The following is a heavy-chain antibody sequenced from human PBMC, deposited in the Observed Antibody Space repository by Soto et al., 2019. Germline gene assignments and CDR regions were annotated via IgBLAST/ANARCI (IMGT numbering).Heavy chain of an antibody. V-gene: IGHV1-69*01. CDR2: IIPLFGTP. CDR1: GGIFSTYA. CDR3: ARDRDDYGSGNYYNRIDF. D-gene: IGHD3-10*01. Sequence: QVQLVQSGAEVKKPGSSVKVSCKACGGIFSTYAISWLRQAPGHGLEWMGGIIPLFGTPNYAQRFQGRVTIAADESTSTAYMELSRLRSEDTAVYYCARDRDDYGSGNYYNRIDFWGQGTLVTVSS. J-gene: IGHJ4*02.